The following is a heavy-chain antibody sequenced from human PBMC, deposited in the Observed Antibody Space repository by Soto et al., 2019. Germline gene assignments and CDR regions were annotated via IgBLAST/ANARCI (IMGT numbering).Heavy chain of an antibody. V-gene: IGHV3-7*05. D-gene: IGHD2-2*01. CDR1: GFTFSSYW. CDR3: ARDSTVPAAMPYYYYGMDV. CDR2: IKQDGSEK. J-gene: IGHJ6*02. Sequence: EVQLVESGGGLVQPGGSLRLSCAASGFTFSSYWMSWVRQAPGKGLEWVANIKQDGSEKYYVDSVKGRFTISRDNAKNSLYLQMNSLRAEDTAVYYCARDSTVPAAMPYYYYGMDVWGQGTTVTVSS.